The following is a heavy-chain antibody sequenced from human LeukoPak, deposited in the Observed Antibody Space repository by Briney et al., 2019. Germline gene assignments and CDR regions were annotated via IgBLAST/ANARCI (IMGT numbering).Heavy chain of an antibody. J-gene: IGHJ6*03. CDR1: GGSVSSSSSY. CDR2: VYYSGTT. CDR3: VRQNSDYYYYYLDV. Sequence: SETLSLTCTVSGGSVSSSSSYWAWIRQPPGRGLEWIGSVYYSGTTYYNTSLESRVTTSEDTSRNRFSLMLSSVTAADTAVYYCVRQNSDYYYYYLDVWGEGTTVIVSS. D-gene: IGHD1-7*01. V-gene: IGHV4-39*01.